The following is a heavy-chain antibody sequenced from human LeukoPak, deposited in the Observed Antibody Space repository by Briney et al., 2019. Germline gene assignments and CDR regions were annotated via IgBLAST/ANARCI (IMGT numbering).Heavy chain of an antibody. CDR3: ARDYYDSLGMDV. CDR2: IYYSGST. Sequence: PSETLSLTCTVSGGSISSGGYYWSWIRQHPGKGLEWIGYIYYSGSTYYNPSLKSRVTISVDTSKNQFSLKLSSVTAADTAVYYCARDYYDSLGMDVWGRGTTVTVSS. V-gene: IGHV4-31*03. D-gene: IGHD3-3*01. CDR1: GGSISSGGYY. J-gene: IGHJ6*02.